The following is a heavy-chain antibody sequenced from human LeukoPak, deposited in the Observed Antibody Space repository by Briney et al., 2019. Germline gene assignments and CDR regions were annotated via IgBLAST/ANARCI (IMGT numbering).Heavy chain of an antibody. Sequence: GRSLRLSCAASGFTFSSYAMHWVRQAPGKGLEWVAVISYDGSNKYYADSVKGRITISRDNSKNTLYLQMKSLRAEDTAVYYCARGVAVYWGQGTLVTVSS. CDR2: ISYDGSNK. CDR1: GFTFSSYA. CDR3: ARGVAVY. D-gene: IGHD6-19*01. V-gene: IGHV3-30*04. J-gene: IGHJ4*02.